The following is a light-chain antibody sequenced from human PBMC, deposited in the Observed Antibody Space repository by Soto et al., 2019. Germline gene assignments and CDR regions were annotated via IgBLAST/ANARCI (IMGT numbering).Light chain of an antibody. J-gene: IGLJ3*02. Sequence: QSALTQPPSASGSPGQSVTISCTGTSSDVGGYNYVSWYQQHPGKAPKLMIYEVSKRPSGVPDRFSGSKSGNTASLTVSGFQAEDEADYYSSSYAGSNLWVFGVGTKLTVL. CDR3: SSYAGSNLWV. CDR1: SSDVGGYNY. CDR2: EVS. V-gene: IGLV2-8*01.